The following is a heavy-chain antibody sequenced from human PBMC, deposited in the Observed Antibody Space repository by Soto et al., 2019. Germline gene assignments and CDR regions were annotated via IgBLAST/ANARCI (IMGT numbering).Heavy chain of an antibody. Sequence: GESLKISCKGSGYRFTSYWISWVRQMPGKVLEWMGRIDPSNSYTHYSPSFHGHVTISADNSISTAYLQWSNLRASDTAIYYCAFLDTSLDFDFWGQGTLITVSS. V-gene: IGHV5-10-1*01. D-gene: IGHD3-3*02. CDR3: AFLDTSLDFDF. J-gene: IGHJ4*02. CDR1: GYRFTSYW. CDR2: IDPSNSYT.